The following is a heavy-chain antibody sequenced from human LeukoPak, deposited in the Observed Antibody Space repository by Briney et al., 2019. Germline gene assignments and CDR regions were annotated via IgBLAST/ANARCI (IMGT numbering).Heavy chain of an antibody. J-gene: IGHJ4*02. CDR3: ANLEGYCSGGSCYGNSIDY. D-gene: IGHD2-15*01. Sequence: GASVKVSCKASGYTFTGYYMHWVRQAPGQGLEWMGWINPNSGGTNYAQKFQGRVTMTRDTSISTAYMELSRLRSDDTAVYYCANLEGYCSGGSCYGNSIDYWGQGTLVTVSS. V-gene: IGHV1-2*02. CDR1: GYTFTGYY. CDR2: INPNSGGT.